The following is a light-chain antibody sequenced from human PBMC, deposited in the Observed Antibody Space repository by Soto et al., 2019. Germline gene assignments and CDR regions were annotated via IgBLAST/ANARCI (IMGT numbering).Light chain of an antibody. Sequence: QAVVTQPPSSSGTPGQRVTISCSGSNSNIGSNYVYWYQQLPGTAPKLLIYRNNQRPSGVPDRFSASKSGTSASLAISGLRSEDEADYYCAAWDDSLSGLVFGGGTKVTVL. J-gene: IGLJ2*01. V-gene: IGLV1-47*01. CDR3: AAWDDSLSGLV. CDR1: NSNIGSNY. CDR2: RNN.